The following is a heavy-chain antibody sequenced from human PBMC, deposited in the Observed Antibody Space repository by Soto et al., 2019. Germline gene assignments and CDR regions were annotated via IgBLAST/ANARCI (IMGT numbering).Heavy chain of an antibody. CDR1: GFTFSSYG. V-gene: IGHV3-30*03. J-gene: IGHJ4*02. CDR2: ISYDGSNK. Sequence: QVQLVESGGGVVQPGRSLRLSCAASGFTFSSYGMHWVRQAPGKGLEWVAVISYDGSNKYYADSVKGRFTISRDNSKNTLYLQMNSLRAEDTAEYYCARNPIDYGGQGTLVAVSS. CDR3: ARNPIDY.